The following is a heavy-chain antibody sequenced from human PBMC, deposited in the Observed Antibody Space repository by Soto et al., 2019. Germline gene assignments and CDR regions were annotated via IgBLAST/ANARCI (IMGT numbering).Heavy chain of an antibody. Sequence: SLRLSCAASGFNVGAFAVNWVRQAPGKGLEWVSGISVSDAFIYYADSVRGRFSISRDASENILYLQMNSLRVDDTALYYCTRETVAGITGLDYWGPGTLVTAPQ. V-gene: IGHV3-23*01. CDR2: ISVSDAFI. D-gene: IGHD1-20*01. CDR1: GFNVGAFA. J-gene: IGHJ4*02. CDR3: TRETVAGITGLDY.